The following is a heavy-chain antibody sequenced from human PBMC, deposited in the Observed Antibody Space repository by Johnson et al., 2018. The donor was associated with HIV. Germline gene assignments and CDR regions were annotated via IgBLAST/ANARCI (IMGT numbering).Heavy chain of an antibody. CDR3: AKDIASGYTNGGTLDI. J-gene: IGHJ3*02. CDR2: ISSDGSNK. CDR1: GFAFSSYA. D-gene: IGHD6-19*01. V-gene: IGHV3-30*14. Sequence: QVQLVESGGGVVQPGKSLRLSCAASGFAFSSYAMHWVRQAPGKGLEWVAVISSDGSNKYYADSVKGRFTISRYNSKNTLYLQMNSLGAEDTGLYYCAKDIASGYTNGGTLDIWGQGTMVTVSS.